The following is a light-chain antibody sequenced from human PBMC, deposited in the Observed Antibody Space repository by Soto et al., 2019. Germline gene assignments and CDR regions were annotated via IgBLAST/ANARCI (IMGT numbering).Light chain of an antibody. CDR3: QQRSNWPPA. Sequence: EIVLTQSPATLSLSPGERATLSCRASQSVSSYLAWYQQNPGQAPRLLICDPSNRATGIPARFSGSASGTAFTHTISSLEPEDCAVYYCQQRSNWPPAFGPGTKVDIK. CDR2: DPS. CDR1: QSVSSY. J-gene: IGKJ3*01. V-gene: IGKV3-11*01.